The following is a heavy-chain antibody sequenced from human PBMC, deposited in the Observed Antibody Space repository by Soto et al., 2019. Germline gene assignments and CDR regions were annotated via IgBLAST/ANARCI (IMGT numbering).Heavy chain of an antibody. D-gene: IGHD6-19*01. CDR3: ARYSSGWYSTASAEYFDL. CDR2: INAGNGNT. CDR1: GYTFTSYA. J-gene: IGHJ2*01. V-gene: IGHV1-3*01. Sequence: ASVKVSCKASGYTFTSYAMHWVRQAPGQRLEWMGWINAGNGNTKYSQKFQGRVTITRDTSASTAYMELSSLRSEDTAVYYCARYSSGWYSTASAEYFDLWGRGTLVTVSS.